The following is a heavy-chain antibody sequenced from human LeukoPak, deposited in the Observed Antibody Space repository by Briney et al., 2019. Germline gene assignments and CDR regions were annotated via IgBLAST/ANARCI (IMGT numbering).Heavy chain of an antibody. CDR2: IIPILGIA. J-gene: IGHJ4*02. CDR1: GGTFSSYA. Sequence: GASVKVSCKASGGTFSSYAISWVRQAPGQGLEWMGRIIPILGIANYAQKFQGRVTITADKSTSTAYMELSSLRSEDTAAYYCARDAPGGYYGSGTSVYWGQGTLVTVSS. CDR3: ARDAPGGYYGSGTSVY. V-gene: IGHV1-69*04. D-gene: IGHD3-10*01.